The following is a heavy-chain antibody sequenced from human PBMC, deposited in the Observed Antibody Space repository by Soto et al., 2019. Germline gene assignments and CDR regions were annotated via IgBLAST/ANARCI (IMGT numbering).Heavy chain of an antibody. CDR2: IYYSGST. J-gene: IGHJ6*02. Sequence: QVRLQESGPGLVKPSETLSLSCLVSGDSVGNGPYYWSWIRQSPGEGLEWIGYIYYSGSTNVNPSLGSRVNISIDMSKNQFFLELRSVTAADAAVYFCARVGTSCHTGGCYYYYGLDVWGQGTTVAISS. V-gene: IGHV4-61*01. CDR1: GDSVGNGPYY. CDR3: ARVGTSCHTGGCYYYYGLDV. D-gene: IGHD2-2*02.